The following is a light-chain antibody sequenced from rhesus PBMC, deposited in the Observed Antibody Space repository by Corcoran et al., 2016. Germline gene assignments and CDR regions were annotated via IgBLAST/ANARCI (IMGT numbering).Light chain of an antibody. Sequence: EIVMTQSPATLSLSPGETATISCRTSQSVSSYVAWYQQKPAQAPRHLINGAASRATGIPDRLSGSGSGTDLTLTISSLEPEDFAVYYCQETSNIFTFGPGTKLDIK. J-gene: IGKJ3*01. V-gene: IGKV3-31*02. CDR1: QSVSSY. CDR3: QETSNIFT. CDR2: GAA.